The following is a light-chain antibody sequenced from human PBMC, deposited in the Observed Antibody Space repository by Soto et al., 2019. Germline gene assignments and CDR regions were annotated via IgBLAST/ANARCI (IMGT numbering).Light chain of an antibody. CDR3: QQYYSTPDT. Sequence: DIVMTQSPDSLAVSLGERATINCKSSQSVLYSSNNKNYLAWYQQKPGQPPELLIYWASTRESGVPDRFSGSGSGTDFTLTISSLQAEDVAVYYCQQYYSTPDTFGQGTKLEIK. V-gene: IGKV4-1*01. J-gene: IGKJ2*01. CDR2: WAS. CDR1: QSVLYSSNNKNY.